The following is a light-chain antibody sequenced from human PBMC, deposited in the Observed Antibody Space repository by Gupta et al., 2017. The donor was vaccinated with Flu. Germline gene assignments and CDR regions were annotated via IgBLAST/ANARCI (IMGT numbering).Light chain of an antibody. CDR3: ETGDSNIVL. CDR1: SGQRTDT. V-gene: IGLV4-60*03. J-gene: IGLJ2*01. Sequence: PVPPPSSSASAAVGSSVTLTCTLSSGQRTDTIEWHQQQPGEAPRYLMMVEGSGFYNTGSGVPGCSSGSSSEAASYPTSPNRDAEDEDDYYWETGDSNIVLFGGGTKLTVL. CDR2: VEGSGFY.